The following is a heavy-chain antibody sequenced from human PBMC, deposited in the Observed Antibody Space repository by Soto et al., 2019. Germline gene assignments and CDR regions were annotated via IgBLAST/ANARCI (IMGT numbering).Heavy chain of an antibody. CDR3: ARAPPPRYYYDSSGYYYVGGYYFDY. V-gene: IGHV4-34*01. CDR1: GGSFSGYY. Sequence: SETLSLTCAVYGGSFSGYYWSWIRQPPGKGLEWIGEINHSGSTNYNPSLKSRVTISVDTSKNQFSLKLSSVTAADTAVYYCARAPPPRYYYDSSGYYYVGGYYFDYWGQGTLVTVSS. J-gene: IGHJ4*02. D-gene: IGHD3-22*01. CDR2: INHSGST.